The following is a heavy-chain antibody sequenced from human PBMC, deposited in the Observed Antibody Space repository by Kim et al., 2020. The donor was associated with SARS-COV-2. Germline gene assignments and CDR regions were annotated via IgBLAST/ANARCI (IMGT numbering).Heavy chain of an antibody. CDR3: ARDPETAAGTGWFDP. Sequence: ASVKVSCKAYGYTFTSYYMHWVRQAPGQGLEWMGIINPSGGSTSYAQKFQGRVTMTRDTSTSTVYMELSSLRSEDTAVYYCARDPETAAGTGWFDPWGQGTLVTVSS. J-gene: IGHJ5*02. CDR2: INPSGGST. CDR1: GYTFTSYY. V-gene: IGHV1-46*01. D-gene: IGHD6-13*01.